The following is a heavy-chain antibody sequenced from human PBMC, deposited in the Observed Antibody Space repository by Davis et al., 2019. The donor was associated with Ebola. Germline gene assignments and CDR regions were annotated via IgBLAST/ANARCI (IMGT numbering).Heavy chain of an antibody. Sequence: ASVKVSCKTSGYTFTTYSISWVRQAPGQRLEWMGWISGYDGNTNYALKFQGRVTMTRDTSISTAYMELSRLRSDDTAVYYCARGEDCTIGLCRLRYFDLWGRGTLVTVSS. CDR1: GYTFTTYS. V-gene: IGHV1-18*01. D-gene: IGHD2-8*01. J-gene: IGHJ2*01. CDR2: ISGYDGNT. CDR3: ARGEDCTIGLCRLRYFDL.